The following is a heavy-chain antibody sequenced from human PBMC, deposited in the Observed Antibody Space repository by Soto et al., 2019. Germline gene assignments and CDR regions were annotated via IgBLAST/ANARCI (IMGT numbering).Heavy chain of an antibody. D-gene: IGHD2-15*01. CDR3: AQTTPSMTHTNGWSDWFAA. CDR1: GFTFRDFA. J-gene: IGHJ5*02. V-gene: IGHV3-23*01. Sequence: EVQLLESGGVLVQPGESLRLSCAATGFTFRDFAMTWVRQAPGKGLEWVSTITGSGVGMHYADSVKGRFTISRDNSKNTSDLQMHSLLAEDTAVYHCAQTTPSMTHTNGWSDWFAAWGQGTLVTVSS. CDR2: ITGSGVGM.